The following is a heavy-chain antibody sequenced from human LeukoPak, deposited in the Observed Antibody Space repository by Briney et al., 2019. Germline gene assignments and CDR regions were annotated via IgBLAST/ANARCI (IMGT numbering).Heavy chain of an antibody. CDR1: GGSISSADYY. Sequence: SETLSLTCTVSGGSISSADYYWSWIRQPPGKGLEWIGYIYYSGSTYYNPSLKSRVTISVDTSKNQFSLKLSSVTAADTAVYYCARPRGSCSGGSCYYYYFDYWGQGTLVTVSS. CDR2: IYYSGST. D-gene: IGHD2-15*01. V-gene: IGHV4-30-4*01. J-gene: IGHJ4*02. CDR3: ARPRGSCSGGSCYYYYFDY.